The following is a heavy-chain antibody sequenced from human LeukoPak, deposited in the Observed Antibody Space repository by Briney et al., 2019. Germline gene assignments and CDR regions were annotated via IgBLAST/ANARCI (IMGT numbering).Heavy chain of an antibody. J-gene: IGHJ4*02. D-gene: IGHD3-3*01. CDR3: VRHIQDYNFWSGYETFFDS. Sequence: SETLSLTCTVSGGSISSSSYYWGWIRQPPGKGLEWIGSIYYSGSTYYNPSLKSRVTISVDTAKNELSLKLSSVTAADTAVYYCVRHIQDYNFWSGYETFFDSWGQGTLVTVSS. V-gene: IGHV4-39*01. CDR2: IYYSGST. CDR1: GGSISSSSYY.